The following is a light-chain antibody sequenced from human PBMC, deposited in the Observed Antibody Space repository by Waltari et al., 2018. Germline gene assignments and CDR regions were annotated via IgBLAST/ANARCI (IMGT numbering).Light chain of an antibody. V-gene: IGKV3-20*01. CDR3: QQYGSSPT. CDR2: GAS. CDR1: QSFSGSY. Sequence: EIVLTQSPGTLSLSPGERATLSCRASQSFSGSYLAWYQQKPAQAPRLLIYGASSRATGIPDRFSGSGSGTDFTLTISTLEPEDFAVYFCQQYGSSPTFGGGTKVEIK. J-gene: IGKJ4*01.